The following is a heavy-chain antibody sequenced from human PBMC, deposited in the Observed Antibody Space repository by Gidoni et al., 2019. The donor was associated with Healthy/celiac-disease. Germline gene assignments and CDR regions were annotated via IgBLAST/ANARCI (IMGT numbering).Heavy chain of an antibody. V-gene: IGHV3-30-3*01. Sequence: QVQLVESGGGVVQPGGSLSLSCAASGFTFSSYSMHGVRQAPGKGLEWVAVISYDGSNKYYADSVKGRFTISRDNSKNTLYLQMNSLRAEDTAVYYCARERVVVVAATAFDIWGQGTMVTVSS. D-gene: IGHD2-15*01. CDR3: ARERVVVVAATAFDI. CDR1: GFTFSSYS. CDR2: ISYDGSNK. J-gene: IGHJ3*02.